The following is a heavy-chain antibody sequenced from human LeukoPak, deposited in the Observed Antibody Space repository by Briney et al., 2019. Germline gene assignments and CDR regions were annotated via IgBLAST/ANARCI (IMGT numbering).Heavy chain of an antibody. CDR3: ARSGYSSSWYTYSSGWYYFDY. CDR1: VGSISSYY. Sequence: SETLSLTCTLSVGSISSYYWSWIREPPGKGLECIGYIYYSGSTNYNPSLKSRVTISVDTSKNQFSLKLSSVTAADTAVYYCARSGYSSSWYTYSSGWYYFDYWGQGTLVTVSS. V-gene: IGHV4-59*01. CDR2: IYYSGST. D-gene: IGHD6-13*01. J-gene: IGHJ4*02.